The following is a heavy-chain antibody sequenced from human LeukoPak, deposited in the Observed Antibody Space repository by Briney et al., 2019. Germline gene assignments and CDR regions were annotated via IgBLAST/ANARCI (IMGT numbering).Heavy chain of an antibody. CDR1: GSTFSSYS. CDR3: ARADQWLVTYYFYY. J-gene: IGHJ4*02. Sequence: GGSLRLSCAASGSTFSSYSMNWVRQAPGKGLEWVSYISSSSSTIYYADSVKGRFTISRDNAKNSLYLQMNSLRAEDTAVYYCARADQWLVTYYFYYWGQGTLVTVSS. CDR2: ISSSSSTI. V-gene: IGHV3-48*01. D-gene: IGHD6-19*01.